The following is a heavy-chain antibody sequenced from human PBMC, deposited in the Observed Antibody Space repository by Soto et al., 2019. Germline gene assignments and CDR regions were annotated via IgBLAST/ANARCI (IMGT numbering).Heavy chain of an antibody. Sequence: HPGGSLRLSCSASGFTFSSYGMHWVRQAPGKGLEWVAVISYDGSNKYYADTVKGQISIYRDNSKKTLYLQMNSLRAEDTTVYNCAKDRGQWLVRSQNCMDVWGRGTTGTVSS. CDR1: GFTFSSYG. CDR2: ISYDGSNK. D-gene: IGHD6-19*01. V-gene: IGHV3-30*18. CDR3: AKDRGQWLVRSQNCMDV. J-gene: IGHJ6*02.